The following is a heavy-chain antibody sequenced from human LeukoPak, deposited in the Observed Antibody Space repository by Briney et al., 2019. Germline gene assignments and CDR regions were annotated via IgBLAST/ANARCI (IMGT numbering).Heavy chain of an antibody. V-gene: IGHV4-59*01. CDR1: GDSFSYFY. D-gene: IGHD6-13*01. J-gene: IGHJ4*02. CDR2: IYNSGST. Sequence: SETLSLTCTVSGDSFSYFYWSWIRQPPGKVLEWIGYIYNSGSTNYNPSLKSRVTISLDTSKNQFSLKLSSVTAADTAVYYCARGVVAAAGRTFDFWGQGTLVTVSS. CDR3: ARGVVAAAGRTFDF.